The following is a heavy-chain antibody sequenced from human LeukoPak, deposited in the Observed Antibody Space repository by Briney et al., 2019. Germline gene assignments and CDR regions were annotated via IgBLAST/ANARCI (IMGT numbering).Heavy chain of an antibody. CDR1: GVSISSYY. Sequence: AETLSLTCTVSGVSISSYYWSWIRHPPGKGLELLGYIYYSGSTNYNPSLKSRVTISVDTSKNQLSLKLSSVTAADTAVYYCARLSVAAAGTGWFDPWGQGTLVTVS. CDR3: ARLSVAAAGTGWFDP. CDR2: IYYSGST. D-gene: IGHD6-13*01. J-gene: IGHJ5*02. V-gene: IGHV4-59*01.